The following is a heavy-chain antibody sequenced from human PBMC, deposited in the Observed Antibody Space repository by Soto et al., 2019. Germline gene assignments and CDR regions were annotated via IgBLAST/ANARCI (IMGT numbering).Heavy chain of an antibody. Sequence: GGSLRLSCAASGFTFSSYAMSWVRQAPGKGLEWVSAISGSGGSTYYADSVKGRFTISRDNSKNTLYLQMNSLRAEDTAVYYCAKDEVGAVYDSSYGMDVCGQGTTVTVTS. CDR2: ISGSGGST. CDR3: AKDEVGAVYDSSYGMDV. V-gene: IGHV3-23*01. J-gene: IGHJ6*02. D-gene: IGHD1-26*01. CDR1: GFTFSSYA.